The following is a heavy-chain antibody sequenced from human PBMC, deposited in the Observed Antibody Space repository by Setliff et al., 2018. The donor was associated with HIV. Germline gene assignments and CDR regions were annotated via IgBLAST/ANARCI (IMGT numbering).Heavy chain of an antibody. CDR3: AITSRGYSLQRGGASDI. CDR2: RSPIFSTT. D-gene: IGHD3-22*01. Sequence: SVKVSCKGSGDTFPTYVVSWVRQAPGQGLEWMGGRSPIFSTTNYAQKFQGRVTITTDESTSRAYMELSSLRSEDTAVYYCAITSRGYSLQRGGASDIWGQGTLVTVSS. CDR1: GDTFPTYV. V-gene: IGHV1-69*05. J-gene: IGHJ3*02.